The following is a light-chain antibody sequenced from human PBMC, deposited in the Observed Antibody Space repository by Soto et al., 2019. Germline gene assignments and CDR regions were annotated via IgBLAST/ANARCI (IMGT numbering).Light chain of an antibody. J-gene: IGLJ2*01. CDR2: SNT. V-gene: IGLV1-44*01. CDR1: SSNIGSHT. CDR3: AAWDDSLNGVV. Sequence: QSGLIQLPSASGTPGQTSAISCSGGSSNIGSHTVNWYQQLPGTAPRLLIYSNTQRPSGVPDRFSGSKSGTSASLAISGLQSEYEGDYYCAAWDDSLNGVVFGGGTKVTVL.